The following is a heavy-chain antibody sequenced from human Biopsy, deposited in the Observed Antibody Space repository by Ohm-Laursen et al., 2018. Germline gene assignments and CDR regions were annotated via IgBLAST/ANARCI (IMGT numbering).Heavy chain of an antibody. D-gene: IGHD6-13*01. J-gene: IGHJ5*02. V-gene: IGHV4-4*07. Sequence: SETLSLTCTVSGGSISNYYWSWIRQPAGKGLEWIGRIYSSGSTNYNPSLKSRVTMSADTSKNQFSLIVSSMTAADTAVYYCAREPRIAAVAYFDPWGQGALVTVSS. CDR3: AREPRIAAVAYFDP. CDR2: IYSSGST. CDR1: GGSISNYY.